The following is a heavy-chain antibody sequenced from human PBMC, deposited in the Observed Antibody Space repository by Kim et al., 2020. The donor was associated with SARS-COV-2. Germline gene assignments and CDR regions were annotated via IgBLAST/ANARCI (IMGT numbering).Heavy chain of an antibody. V-gene: IGHV1-46*01. CDR2: INPSDAYT. CDR1: GYTFTHYY. CDR3: ARDEITTPNYDFDY. D-gene: IGHD3-16*01. Sequence: ASVKVSSKASGYTFTHYYIHWVRQAPGQGLEWMGLINPSDAYTEYAQKLQGRISFTRDTSTSTVYMDLSSLRSEDTAFYYCARDEITTPNYDFDYWGQGT. J-gene: IGHJ4*02.